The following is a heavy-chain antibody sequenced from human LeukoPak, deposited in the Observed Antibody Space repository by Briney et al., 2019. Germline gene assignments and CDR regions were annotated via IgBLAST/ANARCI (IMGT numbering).Heavy chain of an antibody. CDR1: GFRFRSYE. CDR3: ASYLQYDAFDI. V-gene: IGHV3-48*03. Sequence: GGSLRLSCVASGFRFRSYEMNWVRQAPGKGLEWVSYSRSSGSTMYYAESVKGRFTISRDNARNSLYLQMNSLRVEDTAVYYCASYLQYDAFDIWGQGTMVTVSS. D-gene: IGHD4-11*01. CDR2: SRSSGSTM. J-gene: IGHJ3*02.